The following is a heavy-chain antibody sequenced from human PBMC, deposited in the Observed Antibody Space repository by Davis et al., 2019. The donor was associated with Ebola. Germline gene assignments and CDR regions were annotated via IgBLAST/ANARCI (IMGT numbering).Heavy chain of an antibody. CDR1: GFTFSSYA. Sequence: GGSLRLSCAASGFTFSSYAMSWVRQAPGKGLEWVSAISGSGGSTYYADSVKGRFTISRDNSKNTLYLQMNSLRAEDTAVYYCARPSTIFGVVIAIVYWGQGTLVTVSS. CDR2: ISGSGGST. D-gene: IGHD3-3*01. CDR3: ARPSTIFGVVIAIVY. J-gene: IGHJ4*02. V-gene: IGHV3-23*01.